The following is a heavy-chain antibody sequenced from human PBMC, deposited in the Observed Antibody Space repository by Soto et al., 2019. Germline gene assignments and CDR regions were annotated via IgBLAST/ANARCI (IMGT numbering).Heavy chain of an antibody. J-gene: IGHJ6*02. CDR1: GGSFSGYY. D-gene: IGHD3-3*01. Sequence: SETLSLTCAVYGGSFSGYYWSWIRQPPGKGLEWIGYIYYSGSTYYNPSLKSRVTISVDTSKNQFSLKLSSVTAADTAVYYCASLGPFWYYYYGMDVWGQGTTVTVSS. CDR2: IYYSGST. V-gene: IGHV4-30-4*08. CDR3: ASLGPFWYYYYGMDV.